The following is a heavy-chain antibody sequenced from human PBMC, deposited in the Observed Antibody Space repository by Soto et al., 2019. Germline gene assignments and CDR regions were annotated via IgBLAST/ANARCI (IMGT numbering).Heavy chain of an antibody. CDR1: GFTFSSYS. CDR2: ISSSSSTI. V-gene: IGHV3-48*04. J-gene: IGHJ4*02. Sequence: GGSLRLSCAASGFTFSSYSMNWVRQAPGKGLEWVSYISSSSSTIYYADSVKGRFTISRDNAKNSLYLQMNSLRAEDTAVYYCAREGRGCSWCYFDYWGQGTLVTVSS. CDR3: AREGRGCSWCYFDY. D-gene: IGHD6-13*01.